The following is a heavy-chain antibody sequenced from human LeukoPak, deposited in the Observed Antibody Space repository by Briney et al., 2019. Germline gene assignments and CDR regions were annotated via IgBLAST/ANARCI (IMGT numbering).Heavy chain of an antibody. CDR2: IYYSGST. J-gene: IGHJ3*02. CDR1: GGSISSSSYY. D-gene: IGHD6-13*01. Sequence: SETLSLTCTVSGGSISSSSYYWGWIRQPPGKGLEWIGSIYYSGSTYYNPSLKSRVTISVDTSKNQFSLKLSSVTAADTAVYYCARPRLAAAGLFAFDIWGQGTMVTVSS. V-gene: IGHV4-39*01. CDR3: ARPRLAAAGLFAFDI.